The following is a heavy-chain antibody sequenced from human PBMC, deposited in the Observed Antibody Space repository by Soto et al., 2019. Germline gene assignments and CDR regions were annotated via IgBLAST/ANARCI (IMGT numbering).Heavy chain of an antibody. Sequence: QVQLVQSGAEVKKPGASVKVSCKASGNTFTSYDINWVRQATGQGLEYLGWMNTNSGKTAYVQKFQGRVTMTWDTSITTAYMELSSLRSEDTAVYFCARGVKYGAYSRWFDPWGQGTRVTVSS. J-gene: IGHJ5*02. CDR2: MNTNSGKT. CDR1: GNTFTSYD. V-gene: IGHV1-8*01. D-gene: IGHD4-17*01. CDR3: ARGVKYGAYSRWFDP.